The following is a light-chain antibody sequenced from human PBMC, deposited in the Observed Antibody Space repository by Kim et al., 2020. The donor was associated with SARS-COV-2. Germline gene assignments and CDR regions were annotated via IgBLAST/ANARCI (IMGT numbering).Light chain of an antibody. CDR2: AAS. Sequence: DIQMTQSPSSLSASVGDRVTITCRASQGISTFLNWYQHIPGKAPKLLIYAASGLESGAPSRFSGSGSGTDFTHTISSLQTECFGTYFYQQSNSSPPALGQGTKLEI. J-gene: IGKJ2*01. V-gene: IGKV1-39*01. CDR1: QGISTF. CDR3: QQSNSSPPA.